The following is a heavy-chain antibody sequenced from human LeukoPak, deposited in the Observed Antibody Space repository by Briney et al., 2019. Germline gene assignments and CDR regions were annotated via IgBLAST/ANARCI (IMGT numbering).Heavy chain of an antibody. CDR3: AELGITMIAGV. D-gene: IGHD3-22*01. V-gene: IGHV3-23*01. J-gene: IGHJ6*04. CDR1: GFTLRSYV. CDR2: ISGSGDST. Sequence: PGGSLRLSCVASGFTLRSYVMNWVRQTPGKGLEWVSSISGSGDSTVYADSVKGRFSISRDNAKNTLNLQMNSLRAEDTAVYYCAELGITMIAGVWGKGTTVTISP.